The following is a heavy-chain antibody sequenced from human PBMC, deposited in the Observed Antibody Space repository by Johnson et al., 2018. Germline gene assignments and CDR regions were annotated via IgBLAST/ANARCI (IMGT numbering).Heavy chain of an antibody. Sequence: VQLVQSGGGLVQPGGSLRLSCAASGFTFSSYWMSWVRQAPGKGLEWVANIKPDGSDQYYVDSVKGRFTISRDNAKNSLYLQMSSLRAEDTAVYYCARERGIATSLFALAGKLDACDVWGQVTMVTVSS. J-gene: IGHJ3*01. D-gene: IGHD6-13*01. CDR1: GFTFSSYW. V-gene: IGHV3-7*01. CDR2: IKPDGSDQ. CDR3: ARERGIATSLFALAGKLDACDV.